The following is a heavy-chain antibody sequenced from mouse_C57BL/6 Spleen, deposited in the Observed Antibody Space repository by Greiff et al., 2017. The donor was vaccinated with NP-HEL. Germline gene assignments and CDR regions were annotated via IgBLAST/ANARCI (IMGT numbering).Heavy chain of an antibody. CDR3: RESNYGAMDD. CDR2: IHPNSGST. V-gene: IGHV1-64*01. Sequence: VQLQQPGAELVKPGASVKLSCKASGYTFTSYWMHWVKQRPGQGLEWIGMIHPNSGSTNYNETFTSKATLTVDKSSSTAYMQLSSLTSEDSAVYYCRESNYGAMDDWGQGTSVTVSS. D-gene: IGHD2-5*01. J-gene: IGHJ4*01. CDR1: GYTFTSYW.